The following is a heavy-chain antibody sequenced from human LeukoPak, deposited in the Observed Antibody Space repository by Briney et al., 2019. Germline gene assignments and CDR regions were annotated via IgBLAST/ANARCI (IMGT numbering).Heavy chain of an antibody. D-gene: IGHD1-1*01. Sequence: VPVSRQHSGYTLTEFSMLCVRQAPRKGLAWMEGFDPEGGETIYAQKFQGRLTMTEGTSTDTAYMGRSSLRSEDAAVCYCATVGNGGVAFDIWGQGTVVAVSS. CDR1: GYTLTEFS. CDR2: FDPEGGET. V-gene: IGHV1-24*01. CDR3: ATVGNGGVAFDI. J-gene: IGHJ3*02.